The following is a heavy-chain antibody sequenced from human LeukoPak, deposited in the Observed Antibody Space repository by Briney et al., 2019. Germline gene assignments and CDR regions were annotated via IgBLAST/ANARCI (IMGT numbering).Heavy chain of an antibody. CDR2: IYYTGST. J-gene: IGHJ4*02. D-gene: IGHD6-19*01. Sequence: PSETLSLTCTVSGVSISSYYWSWIRQPPGKGLEWIGCIYYTGSTNYNPSLKSRVTISVDTSKNQFSLMLSSVTAADAAVYYCATGRAYSSVDYWGQGTLVTVSS. V-gene: IGHV4-59*01. CDR1: GVSISSYY. CDR3: ATGRAYSSVDY.